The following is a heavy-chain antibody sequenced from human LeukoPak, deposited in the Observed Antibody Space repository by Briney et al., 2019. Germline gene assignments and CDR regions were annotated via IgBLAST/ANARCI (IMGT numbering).Heavy chain of an antibody. V-gene: IGHV3-20*04. CDR2: ISWNGGNT. D-gene: IGHD2-8*01. Sequence: GGSLRLSCAASGFKYDDYGMSWVRQAPGKGLEWVSDISWNGGNTGYADSVKGRFTISRDNAKNSLFLQVNSLRADDTAFYYCAREGIYCVNGVCYLDYWGQGTLVTVSS. J-gene: IGHJ4*02. CDR3: AREGIYCVNGVCYLDY. CDR1: GFKYDDYG.